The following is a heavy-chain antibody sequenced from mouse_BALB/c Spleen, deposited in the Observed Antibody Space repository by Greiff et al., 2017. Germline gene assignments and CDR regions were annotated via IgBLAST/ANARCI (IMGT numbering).Heavy chain of an antibody. CDR1: GFTFSSYT. Sequence: EVMLVESGGGLVKPGGSLKLSCAASGFTFSSYTMSWVRQTPEKRLEWVATISSGGSYTYYPDSVKGRFTISRDNAKNTLYLQMSSLKSEDTAMYYCARPQTARATWFAYWGQGTLVTVSA. CDR2: ISSGGSYT. J-gene: IGHJ3*01. D-gene: IGHD3-2*01. CDR3: ARPQTARATWFAY. V-gene: IGHV5-6-4*01.